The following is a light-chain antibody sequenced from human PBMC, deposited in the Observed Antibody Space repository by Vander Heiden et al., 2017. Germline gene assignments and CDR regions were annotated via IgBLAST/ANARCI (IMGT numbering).Light chain of an antibody. CDR2: GAS. J-gene: IGKJ3*01. V-gene: IGKV3-20*01. CDR3: QQYGSSLFT. CDR1: QSVTSSY. Sequence: EIVLTQSPGTLSLSPGERATLSCRASQSVTSSYLAWYQQKPGQAPRLLIYGASSRATGIPDRFSGSGSGTDFTLTISRLEPEDFAVYYCQQYGSSLFTFGPWINANIK.